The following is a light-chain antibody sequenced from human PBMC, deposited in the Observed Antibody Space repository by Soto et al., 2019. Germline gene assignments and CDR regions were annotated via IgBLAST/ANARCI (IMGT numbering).Light chain of an antibody. J-gene: IGKJ5*01. CDR1: QSGSSNY. V-gene: IGKV3-20*01. CDR3: QHYGSIT. CDR2: SAS. Sequence: EIVLTQSPGTLSLSPGERATLSCMASQSGSSNYLAWYQHKSGQAPMLLIYSASSRATGIPDRFSGSGSGTDFTLTISRLDPEDYSVYYCQHYGSITFGQGTRLEVK.